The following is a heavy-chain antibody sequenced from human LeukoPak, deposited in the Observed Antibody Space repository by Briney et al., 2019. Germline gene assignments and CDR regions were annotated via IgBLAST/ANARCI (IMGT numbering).Heavy chain of an antibody. Sequence: SVKVSCKASGGTFSSYAISWVRQAPGQGVEWMGRIIPILGIANYAQKFQGRVTITADKSTSTAYMELSSLRSEDTAVYYCARDRASFDGSVDYWGQGTLVTVSS. CDR3: ARDRASFDGSVDY. V-gene: IGHV1-69*04. D-gene: IGHD2-15*01. CDR2: IIPILGIA. CDR1: GGTFSSYA. J-gene: IGHJ4*02.